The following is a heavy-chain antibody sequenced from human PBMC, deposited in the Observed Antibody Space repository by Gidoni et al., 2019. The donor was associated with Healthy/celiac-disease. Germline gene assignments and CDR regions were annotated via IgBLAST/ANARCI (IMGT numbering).Heavy chain of an antibody. CDR3: ARGPYYYDSSGYYYYYYGMDV. D-gene: IGHD3-22*01. CDR2: INHSGST. Sequence: QVQLQQWGAGLLKPSETLSLTCAVYGGSFRGYYWSWIRQPPGKGLEWIGEINHSGSTNYNPSLKSRVTISVDTSKNQFSLKLSSVTAADTAVYYCARGPYYYDSSGYYYYYYGMDVWGQGTTVTVSS. V-gene: IGHV4-34*01. J-gene: IGHJ6*02. CDR1: GGSFRGYY.